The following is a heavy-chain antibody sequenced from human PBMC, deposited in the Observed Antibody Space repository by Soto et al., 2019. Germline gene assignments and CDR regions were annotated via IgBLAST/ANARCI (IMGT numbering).Heavy chain of an antibody. V-gene: IGHV3-15*07. CDR2: VKSKTHGGTP. J-gene: IGHJ4*01. CDR3: TTDSYITSIIVRFDY. D-gene: IGHD3-22*01. CDR1: VFTFTTAW. Sequence: GGSLRLSCAASVFTFTTAWINWVRQAPGKGLEWVGRVKSKTHGGTPDFAAPVKGRFAISRDDSKNVVYLEMNSLKTEDTAIYYCTTDSYITSIIVRFDYWGHGTLVTVSS.